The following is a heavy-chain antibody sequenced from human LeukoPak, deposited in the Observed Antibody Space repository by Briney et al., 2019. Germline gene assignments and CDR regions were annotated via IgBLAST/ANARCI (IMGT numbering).Heavy chain of an antibody. CDR1: GGTISSYA. J-gene: IGHJ4*02. CDR3: ARDIIGSGWNPSRYFDY. D-gene: IGHD6-19*01. V-gene: IGHV1-69*05. CDR2: IIPIFGTA. Sequence: GASVKVSCKASGGTISSYAISGVRQAPGQGLEWMGGIIPIFGTANYAQKFQGRVTITTDESTSTAYMELSSLRSEDTAVYYCARDIIGSGWNPSRYFDYWGQGTLVTVSS.